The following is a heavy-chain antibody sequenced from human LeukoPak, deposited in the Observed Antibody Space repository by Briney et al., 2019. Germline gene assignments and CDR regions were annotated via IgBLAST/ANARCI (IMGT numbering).Heavy chain of an antibody. CDR2: ISGDGGST. J-gene: IGHJ3*02. CDR3: ARDGGAGELTAIGAFDI. CDR1: GFTFDDYA. Sequence: GGSLRLSCAASGFTFDDYAMHWVRQAPGKGLEWVSLISGDGGSTYYADSVKGRFTISRDNAKNSLSLQMNSLRAEDTAVYYCARDGGAGELTAIGAFDIWGQGTMVTVSS. D-gene: IGHD3-16*01. V-gene: IGHV3-43*02.